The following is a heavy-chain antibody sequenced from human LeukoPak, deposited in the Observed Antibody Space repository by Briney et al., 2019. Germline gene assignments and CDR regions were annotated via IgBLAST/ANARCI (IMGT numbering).Heavy chain of an antibody. CDR1: GFTFYSVW. Sequence: KPGGSLRLSCAASGFTFYSVWMSWVRQAPGKGLEWVGRIKSKTDSGTTDYAAPVNGRFSISRDDSKNTLYLQMNSLKTEDTAVYYCSTDSYDLWGHGTLVLVSS. J-gene: IGHJ4*01. D-gene: IGHD3/OR15-3a*01. CDR3: STDSYDL. V-gene: IGHV3-15*01. CDR2: IKSKTDSGTT.